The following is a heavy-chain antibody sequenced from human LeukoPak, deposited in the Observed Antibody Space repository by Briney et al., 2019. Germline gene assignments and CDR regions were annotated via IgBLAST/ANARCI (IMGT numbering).Heavy chain of an antibody. CDR1: GFTFDDYA. CDR2: ISWNSGSI. J-gene: IGHJ4*02. D-gene: IGHD5-12*01. CDR3: AKDPLSDIVATMGFDY. V-gene: IGHV3-9*01. Sequence: GGSLRLSCAASGFTFDDYAMHWVRQAPGKGLEWVSGISWNSGSIGYADSVKGRFTISRDNAKNSLYLQMNSLRAEDTALYYCAKDPLSDIVATMGFDYWGQGTLVTVSS.